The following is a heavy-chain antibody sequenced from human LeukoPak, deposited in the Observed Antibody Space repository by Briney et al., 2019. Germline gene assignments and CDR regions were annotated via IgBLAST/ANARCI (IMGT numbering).Heavy chain of an antibody. CDR2: IYPGDSDT. J-gene: IGHJ4*02. CDR1: GYSFTSYW. V-gene: IGHV5-51*01. Sequence: GESLRISCKGSGYSFTSYWIGWVRQMPGKGLEWMGIIYPGDSDTRYSPSSQGQVTISADKSISTAYLQWSSLKASDTAMYYCARGYCSGGSCYTNFDYWGQGTLVTVSS. CDR3: ARGYCSGGSCYTNFDY. D-gene: IGHD2-15*01.